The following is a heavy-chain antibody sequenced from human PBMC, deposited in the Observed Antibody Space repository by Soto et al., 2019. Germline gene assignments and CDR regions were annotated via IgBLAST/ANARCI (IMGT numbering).Heavy chain of an antibody. CDR2: IYHSGST. Sequence: SETLSLTCAVSGGSISSGGYSWSWIRQPPGEGLEWIGYIYHSGSTYYNPSLKSRVTISVDRSKNQFSLKLSSVTAADTAVYYCASKEIDYGAPFDYWGQGTLVTVSS. CDR3: ASKEIDYGAPFDY. J-gene: IGHJ4*02. CDR1: GGSISSGGYS. D-gene: IGHD4-17*01. V-gene: IGHV4-30-2*01.